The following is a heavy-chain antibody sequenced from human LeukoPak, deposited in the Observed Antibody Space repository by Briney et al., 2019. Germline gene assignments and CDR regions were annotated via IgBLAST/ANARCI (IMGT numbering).Heavy chain of an antibody. Sequence: SVKVSCKASGGTFSSYAISWVRQAPGQGLEWMGGIIPLFGKANYAQKFQGRVTMTRNPSISTAYMELSSLRSEDTAVYYCARNVRDTGTFDYWGQGTLVTVSS. V-gene: IGHV1-69*05. CDR3: ARNVRDTGTFDY. J-gene: IGHJ4*02. CDR1: GGTFSSYA. D-gene: IGHD5-18*01. CDR2: IIPLFGKA.